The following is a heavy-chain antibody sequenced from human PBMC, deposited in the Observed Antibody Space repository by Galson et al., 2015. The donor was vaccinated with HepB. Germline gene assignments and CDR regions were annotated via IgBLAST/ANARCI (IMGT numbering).Heavy chain of an antibody. CDR2: TYYRSKWYN. D-gene: IGHD3-22*01. V-gene: IGHV6-1*01. CDR3: ARGLANSGYYRFGY. J-gene: IGHJ4*02. Sequence: CAISGDSVSSNSAAWNWIRQSPSRGLEWLGRTYYRSKWYNDYAVSVKSRITINPDTSKNQFSLQLNSVTPEDTAVYYCARGLANSGYYRFGYWGQGTLVTVSS. CDR1: GDSVSSNSAA.